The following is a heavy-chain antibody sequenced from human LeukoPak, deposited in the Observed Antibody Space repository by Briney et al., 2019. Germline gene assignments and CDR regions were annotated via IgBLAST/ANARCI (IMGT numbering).Heavy chain of an antibody. CDR3: ARYLGYCSSTSCYSFDY. V-gene: IGHV4-59*08. CDR2: IYYSGST. D-gene: IGHD2-2*01. CDR1: GGSISSYY. Sequence: SETLSLTCTVSGGSISSYYWSWIRQPPGKGLEWIGYIYYSGSTNYNPSLKSRVTISVGTSKNQFSLKLSSVTAADTAVYYCARYLGYCSSTSCYSFDYWGQGTLVTVSS. J-gene: IGHJ4*02.